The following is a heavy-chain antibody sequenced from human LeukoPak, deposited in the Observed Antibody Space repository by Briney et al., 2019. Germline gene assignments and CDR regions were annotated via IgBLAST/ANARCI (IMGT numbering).Heavy chain of an antibody. CDR3: VRDFRSADY. V-gene: IGHV3-33*01. CDR1: GFTFSTYG. Sequence: GGSLRLSCAASGFTFSTYGMHWVRQAPGKGLEWLTDIWYDGSNKYYTDSVKGRFTISRDNARNTVYLQMNSLRAEDTAVYYCVRDFRSADYWGQGTLVTVSS. J-gene: IGHJ4*02. CDR2: IWYDGSNK.